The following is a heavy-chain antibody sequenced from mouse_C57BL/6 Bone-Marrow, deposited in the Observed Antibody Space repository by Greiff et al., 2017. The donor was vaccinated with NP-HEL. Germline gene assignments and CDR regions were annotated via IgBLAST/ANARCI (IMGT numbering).Heavy chain of an antibody. CDR3: ASLEGIYYYGLDWYFDV. V-gene: IGHV1-53*01. J-gene: IGHJ1*03. Sequence: VELVESGTELVKPGASVKLSCKASGYTFTSYWMHWVKQRPGQGLEWIGNINPSNGGTNYNEKFKSKATLTVDKSSSTAYMQLSSLTSEDSAVYYCASLEGIYYYGLDWYFDVWGTGTTVTVSS. CDR1: GYTFTSYW. D-gene: IGHD1-1*01. CDR2: INPSNGGT.